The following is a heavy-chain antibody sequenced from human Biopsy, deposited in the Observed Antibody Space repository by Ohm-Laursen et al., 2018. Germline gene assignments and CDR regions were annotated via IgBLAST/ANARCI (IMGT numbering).Heavy chain of an antibody. CDR2: INCKTGAT. J-gene: IGHJ4*02. D-gene: IGHD2-8*01. V-gene: IGHV1-2*02. CDR3: ARDPLNGHKHFDY. Sequence: ASVKVACKASSYTFTDYNIHWMGQAPGQGLGGLGYINCKTGATNYAQKFQGTVTMTRDTSISTAYLALGSLRSADTAIYYCARDPLNGHKHFDYWGQGSLVTVSS. CDR1: SYTFTDYN.